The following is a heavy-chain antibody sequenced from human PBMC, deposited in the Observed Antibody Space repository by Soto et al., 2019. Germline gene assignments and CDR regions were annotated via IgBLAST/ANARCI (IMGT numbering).Heavy chain of an antibody. D-gene: IGHD4-17*01. CDR2: IYWDDDK. J-gene: IGHJ4*02. V-gene: IGHV2-5*02. CDR3: AHRHDYGDYLGY. Sequence: AATPGKAAQSVRLACRFWGLSHSTRGEGVGWIRQPPGKALEWLALIYWDDDKRYSPSLKSRLTITKDTSKNQVVLTMTNMDPVDTATYYCAHRHDYGDYLGYWAQRTLVTVSS. CDR1: GLSHSTRGEG.